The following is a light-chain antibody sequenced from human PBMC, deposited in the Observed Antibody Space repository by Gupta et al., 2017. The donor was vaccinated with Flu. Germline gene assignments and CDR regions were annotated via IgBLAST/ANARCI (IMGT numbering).Light chain of an antibody. Sequence: ELAPSPGTLSLSTGERATLPCRASQSDSSSYLAWYQQKPGQAPRLLIYGASSRATGIPDRFSGSGSGTDFTLTISRLEPEDFAVYYCQQYGSSLFTFGGGTKVEIK. J-gene: IGKJ4*01. CDR1: QSDSSSY. CDR2: GAS. CDR3: QQYGSSLFT. V-gene: IGKV3-20*01.